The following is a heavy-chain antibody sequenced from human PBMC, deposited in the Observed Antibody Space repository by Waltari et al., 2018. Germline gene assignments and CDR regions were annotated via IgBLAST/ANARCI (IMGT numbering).Heavy chain of an antibody. D-gene: IGHD4-17*01. V-gene: IGHV3-30*18. CDR2: ISYDGSDE. CDR3: AKDGAWTTVFYFES. J-gene: IGHJ4*02. Sequence: QVQLVESGGGVAQPGTSLRLSCAASGFPFSCHGLHWGRPAPGKGLEWVAGISYDGSDEYYADSVKGRFTISRDNSKNTLYLRMNSLRLEDTAVYYCAKDGAWTTVFYFESWGQGTLVPVSS. CDR1: GFPFSCHG.